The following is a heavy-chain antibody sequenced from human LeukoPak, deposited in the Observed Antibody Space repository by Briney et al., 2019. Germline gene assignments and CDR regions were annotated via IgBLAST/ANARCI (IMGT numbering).Heavy chain of an antibody. CDR3: ARGSGSYFYF. V-gene: IGHV3-7*05. CDR1: GFTFSNHW. D-gene: IGHD3-10*01. CDR2: IKQDGSEK. Sequence: GGSLRLSCAASGFTFSNHWMSWVRQAPGKGLQWVANIKQDGSEKNYVDSVKGRFTISRDNANNSLYLQMNSLRAEDTAVYYCARGSGSYFYFWGQGTLVTVSS. J-gene: IGHJ4*02.